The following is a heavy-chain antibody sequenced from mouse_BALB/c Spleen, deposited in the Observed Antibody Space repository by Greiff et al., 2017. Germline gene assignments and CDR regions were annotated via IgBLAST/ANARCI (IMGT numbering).Heavy chain of an antibody. V-gene: IGHV1S22*01. Sequence: LQQPGSELVRPGASVKLSCKASGYTFTSYWMHWVKQRPGQGLEWIGNIYPGSGSTNYDEKFKSKATLTVDTSSSTAYMQLSSLTSEDSAVYYCTPSSGTFAYWGQGTLVTVSA. J-gene: IGHJ3*01. D-gene: IGHD3-1*01. CDR3: TPSSGTFAY. CDR2: IYPGSGST. CDR1: GYTFTSYW.